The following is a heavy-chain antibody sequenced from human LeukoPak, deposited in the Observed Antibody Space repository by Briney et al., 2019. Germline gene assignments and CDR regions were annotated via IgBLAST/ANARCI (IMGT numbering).Heavy chain of an antibody. V-gene: IGHV1-69*02. Sequence: ASVKVSCKASGGTFSSYTISWVRQAPGQGLEWMGRIIPILGIANYAQKFQGRVTITADESTSTAYMELSSLRSEDTAVYYCARGPIVVVITNYYYYMDVWGKGTTVTVSS. J-gene: IGHJ6*03. CDR2: IIPILGIA. D-gene: IGHD3-22*01. CDR3: ARGPIVVVITNYYYYMDV. CDR1: GGTFSSYT.